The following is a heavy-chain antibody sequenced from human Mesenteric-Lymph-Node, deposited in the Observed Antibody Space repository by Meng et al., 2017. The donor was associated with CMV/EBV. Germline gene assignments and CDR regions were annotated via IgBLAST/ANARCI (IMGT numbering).Heavy chain of an antibody. Sequence: SETLSLTCTVSGGSISSSSYYWGWIRQPPGKGLEWIGSIYYSGSTYYNPSLKSRVTISVDTSKNQFSLKLSSVTAADTAVYYCAGLYRIAAAGTGYYYYGMDVWGQGTTVTVSS. CDR3: AGLYRIAAAGTGYYYYGMDV. CDR2: IYYSGST. CDR1: GGSISSSSYY. V-gene: IGHV4-39*01. D-gene: IGHD6-13*01. J-gene: IGHJ6*02.